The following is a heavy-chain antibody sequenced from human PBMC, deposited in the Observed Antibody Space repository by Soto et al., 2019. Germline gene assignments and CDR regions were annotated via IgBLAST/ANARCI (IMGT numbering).Heavy chain of an antibody. CDR2: VYPGDSDT. J-gene: IGHJ4*02. Sequence: PGESLKISCKGSGYNFTTYLIGWVRQMPGKGLEWMGIVYPGDSDTTYSPSFHGQVTISVDKSISTAYLQWSSLKASDTAMYYCARRAATTLNFDYWGQGTLVTVSS. V-gene: IGHV5-51*01. D-gene: IGHD1-7*01. CDR1: GYNFTTYL. CDR3: ARRAATTLNFDY.